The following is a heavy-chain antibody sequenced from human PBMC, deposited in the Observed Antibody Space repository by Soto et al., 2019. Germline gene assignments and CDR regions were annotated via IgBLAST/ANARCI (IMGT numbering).Heavy chain of an antibody. CDR1: GFPFSSYA. CDR2: ISGSGGST. CDR3: AKDRIAVAGTPFDY. Sequence: GGSLSLSCAASGFPFSSYAMSWVRQAPGKGLEWVSAISGSGGSTYYADSVKGRFTISRDNSKNTLYLQMNSLRAEDTAVYYCAKDRIAVAGTPFDYWGQGTLVTVSS. V-gene: IGHV3-23*01. J-gene: IGHJ4*02. D-gene: IGHD6-19*01.